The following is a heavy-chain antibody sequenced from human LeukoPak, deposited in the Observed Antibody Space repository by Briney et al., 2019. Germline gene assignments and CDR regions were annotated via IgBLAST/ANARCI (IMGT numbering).Heavy chain of an antibody. J-gene: IGHJ4*02. V-gene: IGHV3-30*02. CDR1: GFIFSSYG. CDR3: ARDEVMGYDSYYFDY. D-gene: IGHD5-12*01. Sequence: GGSLRLSCAASGFIFSSYGMHWVRQAPGKGLEWVAFIRYDGSKKYYADSVKGRFTISRDNSKNTLYLQMNSLRAEDTAVYYCARDEVMGYDSYYFDYWGQGTLVTVSS. CDR2: IRYDGSKK.